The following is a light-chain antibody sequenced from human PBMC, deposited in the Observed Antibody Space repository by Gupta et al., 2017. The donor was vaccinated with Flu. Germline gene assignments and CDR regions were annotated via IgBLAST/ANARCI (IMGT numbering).Light chain of an antibody. J-gene: IGKJ2*01. Sequence: PSSLSASVGDRVTITCRASQRISTYLNCYQHMPGKAPRLMIYAASTLQSGVSSRFSGSGSGTDFTLTISVLHPEDFATYYCQQSDTTLLTFGEGTKLEMK. V-gene: IGKV1-39*01. CDR1: QRISTY. CDR3: QQSDTTLLT. CDR2: AAS.